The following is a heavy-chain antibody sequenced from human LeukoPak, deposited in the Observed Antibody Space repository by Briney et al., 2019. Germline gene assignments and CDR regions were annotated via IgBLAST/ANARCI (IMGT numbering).Heavy chain of an antibody. CDR1: GFTFSSYA. V-gene: IGHV3-23*01. CDR2: ISGSGGRT. J-gene: IGHJ1*01. CDR3: AAGTAAAEYFQH. D-gene: IGHD1-7*01. Sequence: GGSLRLSCAASGFTFSSYAMSWVRQAPGKGREWVSAISGSGGRTYYADSVKGRFTISRDNSKTTLYLQMNSLRAEDTAVYYCAAGTAAAEYFQHWGQGTLVTVSS.